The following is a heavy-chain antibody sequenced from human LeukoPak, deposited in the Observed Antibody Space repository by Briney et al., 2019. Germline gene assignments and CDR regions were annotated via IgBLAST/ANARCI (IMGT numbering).Heavy chain of an antibody. D-gene: IGHD3-10*01. Sequence: GGSLRLSCAVSGFTFSSYAMSWVRQAPGKGLEWVSAISGSGGSTYYADSVKGRFTISRDNSKNTLYLQMNSLVAEDTAVYYCTKDQPVGAFADYWGQGTLVTVSS. J-gene: IGHJ4*02. CDR1: GFTFSSYA. CDR2: ISGSGGST. V-gene: IGHV3-23*01. CDR3: TKDQPVGAFADY.